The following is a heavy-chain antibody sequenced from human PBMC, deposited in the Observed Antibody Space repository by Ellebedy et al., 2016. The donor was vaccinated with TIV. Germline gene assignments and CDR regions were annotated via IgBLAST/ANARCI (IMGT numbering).Heavy chain of an antibody. J-gene: IGHJ4*02. Sequence: GESLKISCAASGFTFSDYYMSWIRQAPGKGLEWVSYISSSGSTIYYADSVKGRFTISRDNAKNSLYLQMNSLRAEDTAVYYCARDYSDHPRPYYFDYWGQGTLVTVSS. CDR1: GFTFSDYY. V-gene: IGHV3-11*04. D-gene: IGHD2-21*01. CDR3: ARDYSDHPRPYYFDY. CDR2: ISSSGSTI.